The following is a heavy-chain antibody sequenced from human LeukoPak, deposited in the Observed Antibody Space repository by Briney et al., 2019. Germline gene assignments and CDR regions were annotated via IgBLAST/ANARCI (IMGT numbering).Heavy chain of an antibody. V-gene: IGHV3-7*01. Sequence: GGSLRLSCVGSGFTFSNYWMSWVRQAPGKGLEWVANIKQVGSEKYYVDSVEGRFTISRDNAKKALFLQMNSLRVEDTAVYYCARERKVGATDFDYWGQGTLVTVSS. CDR2: IKQVGSEK. D-gene: IGHD1-26*01. CDR3: ARERKVGATDFDY. J-gene: IGHJ4*02. CDR1: GFTFSNYW.